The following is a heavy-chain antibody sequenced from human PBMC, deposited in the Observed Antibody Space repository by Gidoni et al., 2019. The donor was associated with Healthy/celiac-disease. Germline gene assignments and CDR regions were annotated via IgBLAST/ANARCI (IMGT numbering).Heavy chain of an antibody. CDR1: GFTFSSYG. J-gene: IGHJ6*02. Sequence: QVQLVESGGGVVQPGRSLRLSCAASGFTFSSYGMHWVRQAPGKGLEWVAVIWYDGSNKYYADSVKGRFTISRDNSKNTLYLQMNSLRAEDTAVYYCLRGGMATNYYYYGMDVWGQGTTVTVSS. D-gene: IGHD5-12*01. CDR3: LRGGMATNYYYYGMDV. CDR2: IWYDGSNK. V-gene: IGHV3-33*01.